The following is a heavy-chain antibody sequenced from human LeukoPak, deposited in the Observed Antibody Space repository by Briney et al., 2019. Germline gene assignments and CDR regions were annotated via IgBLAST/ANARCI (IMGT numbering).Heavy chain of an antibody. CDR2: IRGSDGST. CDR1: GFTFSTYA. J-gene: IGHJ4*02. CDR3: AKDVFGDYGGLDY. V-gene: IGHV3-23*01. Sequence: PGGSLRLSCAASGFTFSTYAVSWVRQAPGKGLEWVSSIRGSDGSTYYADSVKGRFAISRDNSKNTLYLQMNSLRVEDTAVYYCAKDVFGDYGGLDYWGQGTLVTVSS. D-gene: IGHD4-23*01.